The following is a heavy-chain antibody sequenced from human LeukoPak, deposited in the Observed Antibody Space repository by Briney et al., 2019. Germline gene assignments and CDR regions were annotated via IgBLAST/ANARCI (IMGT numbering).Heavy chain of an antibody. CDR2: IYYSGST. V-gene: IGHV4-28*01. CDR1: GYSISSGNW. CDR3: ARKIAAVGHFDY. Sequence: SETLSLTCAVSGYSISSGNWWGWIRQPPGKGLEWIGYIYYSGSTLYNSPLKSRVTMSVDTSKNQFSLKLSPVTAVDTAVYYCARKIAAVGHFDYWGQGTLVTVSS. J-gene: IGHJ4*02. D-gene: IGHD6-13*01.